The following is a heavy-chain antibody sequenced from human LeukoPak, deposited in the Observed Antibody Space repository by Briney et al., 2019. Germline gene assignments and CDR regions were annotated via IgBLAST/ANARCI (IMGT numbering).Heavy chain of an antibody. CDR1: GGSISSSSYY. CDR3: ARGAIHFDY. D-gene: IGHD1-26*01. CDR2: IYYSGST. V-gene: IGHV4-39*07. J-gene: IGHJ4*02. Sequence: PSETLSLTCTVSGGSISSSSYYWGWIRQPPGKGLEWIGSIYYSGSTYYNPSLKSRVTISVDTSKNQFSLKLSSVTAADTAVYYCARGAIHFDYWGQGTLVTVSS.